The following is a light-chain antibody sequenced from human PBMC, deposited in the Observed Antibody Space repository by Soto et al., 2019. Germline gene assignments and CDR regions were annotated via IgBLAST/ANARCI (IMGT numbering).Light chain of an antibody. J-gene: IGKJ1*01. CDR1: QSLRSSY. Sequence: EIVLTQSPGTLSLSPGERATLSCRASQSLRSSYLAWYQQKPGQAPRLLIYGASSRATGIPDRFSGSGSGTDFTLTISRLEPEDFAVYYCQQYGSSPWTFGQGTKVAIK. V-gene: IGKV3-20*01. CDR3: QQYGSSPWT. CDR2: GAS.